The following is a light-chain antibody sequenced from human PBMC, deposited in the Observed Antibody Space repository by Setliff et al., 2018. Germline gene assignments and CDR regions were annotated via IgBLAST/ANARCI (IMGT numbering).Light chain of an antibody. J-gene: IGLJ2*01. CDR1: SSDVGGYNY. V-gene: IGLV2-23*02. CDR2: DVT. Sequence: QSVLTQPASVSGSPGQSITISCTGTSSDVGGYNYVTWYQHHPGKAPKLMIYDVTKRPSGVSNRFSGSKSGNTASLTISGLHAEDEADYYCCSYADTSTVFGGGTKVTVL. CDR3: CSYADTSTV.